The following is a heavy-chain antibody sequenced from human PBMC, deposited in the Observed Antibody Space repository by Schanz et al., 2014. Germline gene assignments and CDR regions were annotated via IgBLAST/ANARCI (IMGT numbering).Heavy chain of an antibody. CDR1: GFTFSNYD. V-gene: IGHV3-13*05. CDR3: VRDTDYHFDY. J-gene: IGHJ4*02. CDR2: IGPASDP. D-gene: IGHD4-17*01. Sequence: EVPLVESGGCLVQPGGSLRLSCAASGFTFSNYDMHWVRQAIGKGLEWVSGIGPASDPYYAGSVKGRFTISRDNAKNTLYLQMNSLRAEDTAVYYCVRDTDYHFDYWGQGTLVTVSS.